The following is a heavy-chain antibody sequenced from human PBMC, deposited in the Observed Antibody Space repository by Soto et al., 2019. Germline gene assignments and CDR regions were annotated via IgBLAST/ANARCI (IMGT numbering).Heavy chain of an antibody. CDR3: AREPYDFLGNWFDP. CDR1: GFAFCSYA. D-gene: IGHD3-3*01. V-gene: IGHV3-30-3*01. Sequence: AGEALRLRCGASGFAFCSYAMHWVRQAPGKGLEWVAVISYDGSNKYYADSVKGRFTISRDNSKNTLYLQMNSLRAEDTAVYYCAREPYDFLGNWFDPWGQGT. CDR2: ISYDGSNK. J-gene: IGHJ5*02.